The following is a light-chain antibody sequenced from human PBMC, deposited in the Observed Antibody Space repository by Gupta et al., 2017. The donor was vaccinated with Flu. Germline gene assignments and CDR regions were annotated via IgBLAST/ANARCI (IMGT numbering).Light chain of an antibody. CDR3: RQAKHWAWT. CDR1: QSVVYSDGNTY. CDR2: KVS. J-gene: IGKJ1*01. V-gene: IGKV2-30*01. Sequence: DVVLTQSPLSLSVTLGQPASISCRSSQSVVYSDGNTYFNWFHQRPGQAPRRLIYKVSNRDSGVPDRFSGGWSGTDFTLTISRVEAEDVGVYFCRQAKHWAWTFGQGTKVEIK.